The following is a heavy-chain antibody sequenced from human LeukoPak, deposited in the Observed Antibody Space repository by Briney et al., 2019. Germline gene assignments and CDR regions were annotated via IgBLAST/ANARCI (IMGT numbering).Heavy chain of an antibody. V-gene: IGHV3-48*01. J-gene: IGHJ4*02. CDR2: ITSSSSTM. D-gene: IGHD6-19*01. CDR1: GFTFSTYS. CDR3: ASDSGRHYFDY. Sequence: GGSLRLSCAASGFTFSTYSMNWVRQAPGKGLEWVSYITSSSSTMFYADSVKGRFTISRDNSKNTLYLQMNSLRAEGTAVYYCASDSGRHYFDYWGQGTLVTVSS.